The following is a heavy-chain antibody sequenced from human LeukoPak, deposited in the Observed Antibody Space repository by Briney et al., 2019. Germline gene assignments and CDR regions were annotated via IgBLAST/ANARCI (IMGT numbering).Heavy chain of an antibody. CDR3: ARQRLWADY. J-gene: IGHJ4*02. V-gene: IGHV4-34*01. CDR2: INHSGRT. CDR1: VGSFSGYY. D-gene: IGHD1-26*01. Sequence: SETLSLTCAVYVGSFSGYYWSWIRQPPGKGLEWIGEINHSGRTNYNPSLKGRVTISIDTSKNHFSLKLNSVTAADTAVYYCARQRLWADYWGQGTLVTVSS.